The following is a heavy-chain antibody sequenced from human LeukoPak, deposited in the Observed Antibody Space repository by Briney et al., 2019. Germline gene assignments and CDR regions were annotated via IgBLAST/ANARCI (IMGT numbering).Heavy chain of an antibody. CDR1: GFTFDDYG. J-gene: IGHJ6*03. CDR2: INWNGGST. Sequence: GGSLRLSCAASGFTFDDYGMSWVRQAPGKGLEWVSGINWNGGSTGNADSVKGRFTISRDNAKNSLYLQMNSLRAEDTALYYCARATIFGVVGYYYYMDVWGKGTTVTVSS. D-gene: IGHD3-3*01. CDR3: ARATIFGVVGYYYYMDV. V-gene: IGHV3-20*04.